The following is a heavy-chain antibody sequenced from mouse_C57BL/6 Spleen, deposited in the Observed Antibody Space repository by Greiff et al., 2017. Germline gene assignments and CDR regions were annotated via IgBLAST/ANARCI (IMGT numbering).Heavy chain of an antibody. Sequence: QVQLQQPGPELVKPGASVKLSCKASGYTFTSYWMHWVKQRPGQGLEWIGNINPSNGGTNYNEKFKSKATLTVDKSSSTAYMQLSSLTSEDSAVXDGAREGILVFFAYWGQGTLVTVSA. CDR2: INPSNGGT. CDR3: AREGILVFFAY. J-gene: IGHJ3*01. V-gene: IGHV1-53*01. CDR1: GYTFTSYW.